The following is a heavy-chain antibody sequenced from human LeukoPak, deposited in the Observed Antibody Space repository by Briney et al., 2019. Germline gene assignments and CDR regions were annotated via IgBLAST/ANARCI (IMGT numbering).Heavy chain of an antibody. Sequence: SETLSLTCTVSGGSISSSSYYWGWIRQPSGKGLEWIGEINHSGSTNYNPSLKSRVTISVDTSKNQFSLKLSSVSAADTAVYYCARAVLTADAFDIWGQGTMVTVSS. CDR3: ARAVLTADAFDI. CDR2: INHSGST. V-gene: IGHV4-39*07. CDR1: GGSISSSSYY. D-gene: IGHD2-8*01. J-gene: IGHJ3*02.